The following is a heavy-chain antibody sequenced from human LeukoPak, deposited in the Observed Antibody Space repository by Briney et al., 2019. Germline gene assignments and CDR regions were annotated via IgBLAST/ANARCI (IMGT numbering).Heavy chain of an antibody. CDR3: AREGYGSGWYQDDY. Sequence: SQTLSLTCAISRDSVSSNSAAWNSIRQSPSSCLEWLGRTYYRAKRYNDYAVSVKSRITINPDTSKNQLSLQLNSVTPEDAAVYYCAREGYGSGWYQDDYWGQGTLVTVSS. V-gene: IGHV6-1*01. CDR1: RDSVSSNSAA. J-gene: IGHJ4*02. CDR2: TYYRAKRYN. D-gene: IGHD6-19*01.